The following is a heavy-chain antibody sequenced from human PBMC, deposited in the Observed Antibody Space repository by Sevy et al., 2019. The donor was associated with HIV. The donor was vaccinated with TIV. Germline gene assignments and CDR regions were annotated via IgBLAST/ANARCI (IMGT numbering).Heavy chain of an antibody. CDR1: GFTFSSYA. D-gene: IGHD4-17*01. J-gene: IGHJ5*02. CDR3: ARDQHDYGGNLRTGWFDP. CDR2: ISYDGSNK. V-gene: IGHV3-30-3*01. Sequence: GESLKISCAASGFTFSSYAMHWVRQAPGKGLEWVAVISYDGSNKYYADSVKGRFTISRDNSKNTRYLQMNSLRAEDTAVYYCARDQHDYGGNLRTGWFDPWGQGTLVTVSS.